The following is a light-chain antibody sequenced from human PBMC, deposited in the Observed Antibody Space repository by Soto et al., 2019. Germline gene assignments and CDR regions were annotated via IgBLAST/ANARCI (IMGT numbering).Light chain of an antibody. Sequence: EIVMTQTPLSSRVTLGQPASISCRSSQSLVHRDGNTYLSWLHQRPGQPPRLLIYMISDRFSGVPDRFSGSGAGTDFTLKISRVAAEDVGVYYCMQATQPYTFGQGTKLEIE. CDR1: QSLVHRDGNTY. V-gene: IGKV2-24*01. CDR3: MQATQPYT. J-gene: IGKJ2*01. CDR2: MIS.